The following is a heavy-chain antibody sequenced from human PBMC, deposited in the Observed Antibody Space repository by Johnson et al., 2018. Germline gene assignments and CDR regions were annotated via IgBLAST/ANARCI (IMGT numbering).Heavy chain of an antibody. J-gene: IGHJ6*02. CDR1: GGTFSSYA. CDR2: IIPMFETA. Sequence: QVQLVQSGAEVKKPGSSVKVSCKASGGTFSSYAINWVRQAPGQGLEWMGGIIPMFETAHYAQKFQGRVTITADESSRTAYMELSSLRSEETAVYYCARGEQWLVPYYYYYGMDVWGQGTTVNVSS. CDR3: ARGEQWLVPYYYYYGMDV. D-gene: IGHD6-19*01. V-gene: IGHV1-69*12.